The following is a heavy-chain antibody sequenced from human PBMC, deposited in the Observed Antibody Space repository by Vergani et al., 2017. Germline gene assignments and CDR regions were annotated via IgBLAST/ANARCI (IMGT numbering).Heavy chain of an antibody. V-gene: IGHV3-30*02. J-gene: IGHJ1*01. CDR2: IRYDGSNK. D-gene: IGHD3-22*01. Sequence: QVQLVESGGGVVQPGGSLRLSFAALGFTFSSYGMHWVRQAPGKGLEWVAFIRYDGSNKYYADSVKGRFTISRDNSKNTLYLQMNSLRAEDTAVYYCAKDASPYYYDSSGYYYPEYFQHWGQGTLVTVSS. CDR3: AKDASPYYYDSSGYYYPEYFQH. CDR1: GFTFSSYG.